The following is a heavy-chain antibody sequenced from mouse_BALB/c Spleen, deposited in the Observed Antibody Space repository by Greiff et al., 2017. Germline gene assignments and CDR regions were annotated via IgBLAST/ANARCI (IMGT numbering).Heavy chain of an antibody. CDR1: GDSITSGY. CDR3: ARYSIYYGRYYAMDY. Sequence: DVKLQESGPGLVKPSQTLSLTCSVTGDSITSGYWNWIRKFPGNKLEYMGYISYSGSTYYNPSLKSRISITRDTSKNQYYLQLNSVTTEDTATYYCARYSIYYGRYYAMDYWGQGTSVTVSS. V-gene: IGHV3-8*02. CDR2: ISYSGST. D-gene: IGHD2-1*01. J-gene: IGHJ4*01.